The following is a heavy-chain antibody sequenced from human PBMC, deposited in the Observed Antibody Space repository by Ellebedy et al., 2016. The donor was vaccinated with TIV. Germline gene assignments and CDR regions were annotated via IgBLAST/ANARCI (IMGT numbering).Heavy chain of an antibody. CDR1: GFTFSSYW. CDR2: IKQDGSEK. Sequence: GGSLRLXXAASGFTFSSYWMSWVRQAPGKGLEWVANIKQDGSEKYYVDSVKGRFTISRDNSKNALYLQMNSLRAEDTAVYYCARGGYYYDSSGYMGYWGQGTLVTVSS. V-gene: IGHV3-7*01. J-gene: IGHJ4*02. D-gene: IGHD3-22*01. CDR3: ARGGYYYDSSGYMGY.